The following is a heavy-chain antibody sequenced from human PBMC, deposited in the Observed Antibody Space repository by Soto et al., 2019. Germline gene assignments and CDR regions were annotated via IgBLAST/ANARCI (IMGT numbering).Heavy chain of an antibody. J-gene: IGHJ4*02. D-gene: IGHD4-17*01. Sequence: ESGGGLVQPGGSLRLSCEASGFTFSNYDMHWVRQATGKGLEWVSGIDTAGDTYYPGSVKGRFTISRENAKSSLNLQMNSLRAEDTAVYYCARVSPYGSYFDYWGQGTLVSVSS. V-gene: IGHV3-13*01. CDR1: GFTFSNYD. CDR2: IDTAGDT. CDR3: ARVSPYGSYFDY.